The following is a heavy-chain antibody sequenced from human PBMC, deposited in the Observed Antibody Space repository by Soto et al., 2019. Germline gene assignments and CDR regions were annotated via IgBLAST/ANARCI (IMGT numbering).Heavy chain of an antibody. CDR1: GFPFDGHW. CDR3: TREAMTGNWFDP. CDR2: INRDGSTT. J-gene: IGHJ5*02. Sequence: GGSLRLSCAASGFPFDGHWMHWVRQAPGKGLVWVSRINRDGSTTSHAESVKGRFTISRDNARNTLFLQMNSLTVEDTAVYYCTREAMTGNWFDPWGQGTLVTVYS. D-gene: IGHD3-9*01. V-gene: IGHV3-74*01.